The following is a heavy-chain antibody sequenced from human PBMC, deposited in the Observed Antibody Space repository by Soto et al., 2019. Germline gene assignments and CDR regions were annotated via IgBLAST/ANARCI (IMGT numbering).Heavy chain of an antibody. CDR1: GFTFINAW. V-gene: IGHV3-15*07. CDR2: VQSKTDGGTT. Sequence: EVQMVESGGGLVQPGGSLRLSCATSGFTFINAWMNWVRQAPGKGLEWVGRVQSKTDGGTTDYAAPVKGRFTISRDDSKNTLFLQMNSLKIEDTALYYCTTDPYSTRDYWGQGTLVTVSS. D-gene: IGHD4-4*01. CDR3: TTDPYSTRDY. J-gene: IGHJ4*02.